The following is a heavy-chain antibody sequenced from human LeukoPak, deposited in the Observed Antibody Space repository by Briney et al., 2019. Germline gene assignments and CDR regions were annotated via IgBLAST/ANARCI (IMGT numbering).Heavy chain of an antibody. CDR3: TTDPVYGSNWYPFIDY. J-gene: IGHJ4*02. D-gene: IGHD6-13*01. CDR1: GFIFSNYG. V-gene: IGHV3-15*01. CDR2: IKSKTDAGTT. Sequence: PGRSLRLSCSASGFIFSNYGMYWVRHAPGKGLEWVGRIKSKTDAGTTDYAAPVKGRFTISRDDSKDTLYLQMNSLKTEDTAMYYCTTDPVYGSNWYPFIDYWGQGTLVTVSS.